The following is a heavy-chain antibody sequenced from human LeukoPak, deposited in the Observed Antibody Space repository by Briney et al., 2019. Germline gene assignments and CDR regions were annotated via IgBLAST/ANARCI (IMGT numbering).Heavy chain of an antibody. V-gene: IGHV3-23*01. CDR1: GFRFRSSS. J-gene: IGHJ4*02. CDR3: AKRPAAVRGVIPYVDY. D-gene: IGHD3-10*02. CDR2: ISASAGNI. Sequence: PGGSLRLSCAASGFRFRSSSMSWVRQVPGKGLEWVSTISASAGNIYYADSVKGRFTISRDNSKNTLFLQMNSLRAEDTAIYYFAKRPAAVRGVIPYVDYWGQGNLVTVSS.